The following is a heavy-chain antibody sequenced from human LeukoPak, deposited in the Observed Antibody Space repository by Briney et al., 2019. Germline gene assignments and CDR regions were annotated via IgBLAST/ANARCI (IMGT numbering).Heavy chain of an antibody. D-gene: IGHD2-2*01. V-gene: IGHV3-21*01. CDR2: ISSSSSYI. CDR3: ARDRNFLIRSNTGVDY. Sequence: GGSLRLSCAASGFTFSSYSMNWVRQAPGKGLEWVSSISSSSSYIYYADSVKGRFTISRDNAKNSLYLQMNSLRAEDRAGYYCARDRNFLIRSNTGVDYWGQGTLVTVSS. J-gene: IGHJ4*02. CDR1: GFTFSSYS.